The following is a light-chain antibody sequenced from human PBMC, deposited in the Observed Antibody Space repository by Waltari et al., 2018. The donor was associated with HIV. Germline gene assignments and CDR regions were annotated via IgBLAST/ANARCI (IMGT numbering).Light chain of an antibody. CDR3: CSYAGSRIHVV. V-gene: IGLV2-23*02. Sequence: QSALTQPASVSGSPGQSITISCTGTFSDVGCYNLVSWYQKHPGEAPKIMIYEVTKRPSGVSSRFSGSKSGNTASLTISGLQAEDEADYYCCSYAGSRIHVVFGGGTKLTVL. CDR1: FSDVGCYNL. CDR2: EVT. J-gene: IGLJ2*01.